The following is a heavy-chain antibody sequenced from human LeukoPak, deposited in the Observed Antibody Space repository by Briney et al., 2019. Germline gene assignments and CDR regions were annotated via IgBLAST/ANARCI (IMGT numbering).Heavy chain of an antibody. V-gene: IGHV1-2*02. D-gene: IGHD3/OR15-3a*01. Sequence: ASVKVSCKPSEYSLSNHHILRVRQAPGQGLEWMAWINPDRGDTNYAQKFQGRVTMTSDPSISTAFMEVSRWGSDDTGCYYCGVSPFGLWAFDYWGQGTLVTVSS. CDR3: GVSPFGLWAFDY. CDR1: EYSLSNHH. CDR2: INPDRGDT. J-gene: IGHJ4*02.